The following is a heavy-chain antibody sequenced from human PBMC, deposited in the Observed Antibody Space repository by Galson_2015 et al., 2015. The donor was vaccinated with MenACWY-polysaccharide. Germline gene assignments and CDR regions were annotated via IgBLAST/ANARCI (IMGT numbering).Heavy chain of an antibody. J-gene: IGHJ4*02. Sequence: SLRLSCAASGFTFSTYSVTWVRQAPGKGLEWVSYISSSSRTIYYADSVKGRFTISRDNAKNSLYLQMNSLRNEDTAVYYCARDSGIAGADDYWGQGTLVTVSS. CDR1: GFTFSTYS. V-gene: IGHV3-48*02. D-gene: IGHD6-13*01. CDR2: ISSSSRTI. CDR3: ARDSGIAGADDY.